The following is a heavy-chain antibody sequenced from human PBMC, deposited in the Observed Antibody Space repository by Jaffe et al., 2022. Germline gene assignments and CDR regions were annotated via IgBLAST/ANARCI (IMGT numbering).Heavy chain of an antibody. Sequence: QVQLVQSGAEVKKPGSSVKVSCKASGGTFSSYTISWVRQAPGQGLEWMGRIIPILGIANYAQKFQGRVTITADKSTSTAYMELSSLRSEDTAVYYCARDLSGSSFPIASYYFDYWGQGTLVTVSS. CDR1: GGTFSSYT. J-gene: IGHJ4*02. CDR2: IIPILGIA. CDR3: ARDLSGSSFPIASYYFDY. V-gene: IGHV1-69*08. D-gene: IGHD1-26*01.